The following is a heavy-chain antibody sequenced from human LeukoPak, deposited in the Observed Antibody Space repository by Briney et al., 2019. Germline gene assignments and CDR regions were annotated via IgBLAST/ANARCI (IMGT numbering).Heavy chain of an antibody. J-gene: IGHJ5*02. D-gene: IGHD3-3*01. V-gene: IGHV4-38-2*02. CDR1: GYSISSGYY. CDR3: ARVSGGTIFGVVISSWFDP. CDR2: IYHSGST. Sequence: SETLSLTCTVSGYSISSGYYWGWIRPPPGKGLEWIGSIYHSGSTYYNPSLKSRVTISVDTSKNQFSLKLSSVTAADTAVYYCARVSGGTIFGVVISSWFDPWGQGTLVTVSS.